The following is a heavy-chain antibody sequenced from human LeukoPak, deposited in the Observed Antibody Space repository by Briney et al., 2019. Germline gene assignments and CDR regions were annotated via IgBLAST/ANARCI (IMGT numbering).Heavy chain of an antibody. CDR1: GFTLSSYE. CDR3: AGSPSSGYYYYYYYMDV. J-gene: IGHJ6*03. V-gene: IGHV3-48*03. Sequence: GGSLRLSCAASGFTLSSYEMNWVRQAPGKGLEWVSYISSSGSTIYYADSVKGRFTISRDNAKNSLYLQMNSLRAEDTAVYYCAGSPSSGYYYYYYYMDVWGKGTTVTISS. D-gene: IGHD3-22*01. CDR2: ISSSGSTI.